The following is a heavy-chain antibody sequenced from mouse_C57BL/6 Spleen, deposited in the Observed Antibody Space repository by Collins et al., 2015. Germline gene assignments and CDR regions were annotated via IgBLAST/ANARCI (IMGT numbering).Heavy chain of an antibody. D-gene: IGHD3-1*01. V-gene: IGHV1-72*01. CDR2: IDPNSGGT. CDR3: AREGYDYAMDY. J-gene: IGHJ4*01. CDR1: GYTFTSYW. Sequence: QVQLQQPGAELVKPGASVKLSCKASGYTFTSYWMHWVKQRPGRDLEWIGRIDPNSGGTKYNEKFKSKATLTVDKPSSTAYMQLSSLTSEDSAVYYCAREGYDYAMDYWGQGTSVTVSS.